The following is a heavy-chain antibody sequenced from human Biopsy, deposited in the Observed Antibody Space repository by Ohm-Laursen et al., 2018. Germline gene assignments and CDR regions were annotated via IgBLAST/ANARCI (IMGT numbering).Heavy chain of an antibody. CDR2: MSRNNGFI. J-gene: IGHJ3*02. Sequence: SSLRLSCAAAGFKFDDYAMHWVRQTPGKGLEWVSGMSRNNGFIGYADSVRGRFTISRDNAQNSLYLQMNNLITKDTAVYYCARDISPSTFPENTLDIWGQGTMVTVSS. CDR3: ARDISPSTFPENTLDI. CDR1: GFKFDDYA. V-gene: IGHV3-9*01. D-gene: IGHD2/OR15-2a*01.